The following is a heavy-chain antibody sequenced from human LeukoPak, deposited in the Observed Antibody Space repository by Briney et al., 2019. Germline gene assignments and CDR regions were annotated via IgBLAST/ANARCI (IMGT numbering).Heavy chain of an antibody. J-gene: IGHJ4*02. Sequence: GGSLRLSCAASGLTASSNYMNWVRQAPGKGLEWVSSISTSSTSTYYADSVKSRFTISRDNAKNSLYLQMNSLRAEDTAVYYCARILRESIVSTKRVDYWGQGTLVTVS. CDR1: GLTASSNY. V-gene: IGHV3-21*01. CDR3: ARILRESIVSTKRVDY. CDR2: ISTSSTST. D-gene: IGHD5/OR15-5a*01.